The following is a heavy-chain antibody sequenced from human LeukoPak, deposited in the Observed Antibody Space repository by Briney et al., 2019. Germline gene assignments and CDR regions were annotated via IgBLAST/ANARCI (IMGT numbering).Heavy chain of an antibody. D-gene: IGHD6-19*01. J-gene: IGHJ4*02. Sequence: ASVKVSCKASGYTFTGYYMHWVRQVPGQGLEWMGWIDPNNSGTKYAQKFQGRVTLTRDTSISTAYMELSRLRYDDTAVYYCARDNDIVVAGPDYWGQGTLVTVSS. CDR3: ARDNDIVVAGPDY. V-gene: IGHV1-2*02. CDR1: GYTFTGYY. CDR2: IDPNNSGT.